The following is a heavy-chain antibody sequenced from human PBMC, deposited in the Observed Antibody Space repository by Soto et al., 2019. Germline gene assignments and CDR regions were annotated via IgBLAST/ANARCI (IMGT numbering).Heavy chain of an antibody. Sequence: SETLSLTCTVSGGSISSYYWSWIRQPAGKGMECIGRSHTTDGTNYNPSLKSRVTMSIDTSNNQFSLDLSSLTAADTAVYYCERALSSSAGLYLNFWGQGTLVTVSS. CDR1: GGSISSYY. CDR3: ERALSSSAGLYLNF. J-gene: IGHJ4*02. V-gene: IGHV4-4*07. D-gene: IGHD6-13*01. CDR2: SHTTDGT.